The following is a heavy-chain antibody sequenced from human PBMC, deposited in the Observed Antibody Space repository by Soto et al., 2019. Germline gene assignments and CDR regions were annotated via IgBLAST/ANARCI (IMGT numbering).Heavy chain of an antibody. CDR1: GFTFSGSA. D-gene: IGHD3-22*01. CDR2: IRSKANSYAT. Sequence: GGSLRLSCAASGFTFSGSAMHWVRQASGKGLEWVGRIRSKANSYATAYAASVKGRFTISRDDSKNTAYLQMNSLKTEDTAVYYCARGSGSDYDSSYYGLDVWGQGTTVTVSS. J-gene: IGHJ6*02. V-gene: IGHV3-73*01. CDR3: ARGSGSDYDSSYYGLDV.